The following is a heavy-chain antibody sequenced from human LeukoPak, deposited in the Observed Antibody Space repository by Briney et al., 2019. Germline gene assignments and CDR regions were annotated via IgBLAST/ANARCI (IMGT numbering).Heavy chain of an antibody. V-gene: IGHV4-39*01. CDR3: ASYPSAYYYDSSGYYSN. CDR2: IYYSGST. D-gene: IGHD3-22*01. J-gene: IGHJ4*02. Sequence: SETLSLTCTVSGGSISSSSYYWGWIRQPPGKGLEWIGSIYYSGSTYYNPPLKSRVTISVDTSKNQFSLKLSSVTAADTAVYYCASYPSAYYYDSSGYYSNWGQGTLVTVSS. CDR1: GGSISSSSYY.